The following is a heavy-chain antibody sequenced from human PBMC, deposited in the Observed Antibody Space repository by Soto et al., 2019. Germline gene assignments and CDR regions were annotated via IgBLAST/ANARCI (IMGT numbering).Heavy chain of an antibody. Sequence: ASVKVSCKASGYTFTGYYMHWVRQAPGQGLEWMGWINPNSGGTNYAQKFQGRVTMTRDTSISTAYMELSRLRSDDTAVYYCARDLRATFLYYGMDVWGQGTTVTVSS. CDR1: GYTFTGYY. CDR2: INPNSGGT. D-gene: IGHD5-12*01. CDR3: ARDLRATFLYYGMDV. V-gene: IGHV1-2*02. J-gene: IGHJ6*02.